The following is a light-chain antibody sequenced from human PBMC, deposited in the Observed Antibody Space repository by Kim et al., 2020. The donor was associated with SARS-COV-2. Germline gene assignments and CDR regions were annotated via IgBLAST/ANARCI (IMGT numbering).Light chain of an antibody. V-gene: IGLV6-57*03. J-gene: IGLJ2*01. CDR1: SGSIAGNC. CDR2: EDI. Sequence: GKTVTISCTRISGSIAGNCVQWYQQRPGSAPTNVIYEDIQRPSGVPDRFSGSVDSSSNSASLTISGLRTEDEATYYCQSYDRTTVIFGGGTQLTVL. CDR3: QSYDRTTVI.